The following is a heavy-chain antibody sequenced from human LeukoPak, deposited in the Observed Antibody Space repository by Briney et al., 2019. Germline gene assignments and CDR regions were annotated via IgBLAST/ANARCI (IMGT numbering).Heavy chain of an antibody. D-gene: IGHD2-2*01. CDR3: ANGYSEGRYCSSASCALWY. CDR2: ISGSGGST. Sequence: GGSLRLSCAASGFTFSSYAMSWVRQAPGKGLEWVSAISGSGGSTYYADSVKGRLTVSRDNSKNTLYLQMNSLRAEDTAVYYCANGYSEGRYCSSASCALWYWGQGTLVTVSS. CDR1: GFTFSSYA. V-gene: IGHV3-23*01. J-gene: IGHJ4*02.